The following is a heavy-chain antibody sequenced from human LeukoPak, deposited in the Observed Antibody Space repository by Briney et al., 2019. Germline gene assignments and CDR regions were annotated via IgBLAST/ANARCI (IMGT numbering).Heavy chain of an antibody. CDR1: GGSISSGDYY. V-gene: IGHV4-30-4*01. CDR3: ARAGGTVTKSRRGYPEKYYSDY. J-gene: IGHJ4*02. Sequence: SETLSLTCTVSGGSISSGDYYWSWIRQPPGKGLEWIGYIYYSGSTYYNPSLKSRVTISVDTSKNQFSLKLSSVTAADTAVYYCARAGGTVTKSRRGYPEKYYSDYWGQGTLVTVSS. D-gene: IGHD4-17*01. CDR2: IYYSGST.